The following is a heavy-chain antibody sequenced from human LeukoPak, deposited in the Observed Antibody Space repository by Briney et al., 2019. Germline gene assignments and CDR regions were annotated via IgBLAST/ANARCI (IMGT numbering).Heavy chain of an antibody. D-gene: IGHD5-18*01. CDR3: AKDPGYSYGYLYH. J-gene: IGHJ4*02. Sequence: PGGSLRLSCAASGFTLSAYGMHWVRQAPGKGLEWVALMWFDGNNEFYADSVKGRFTISRGNSKNTLYLQMNSLRVEDTAVYYCAKDPGYSYGYLYHWGQGTLVTVSS. CDR2: MWFDGNNE. V-gene: IGHV3-30*02. CDR1: GFTLSAYG.